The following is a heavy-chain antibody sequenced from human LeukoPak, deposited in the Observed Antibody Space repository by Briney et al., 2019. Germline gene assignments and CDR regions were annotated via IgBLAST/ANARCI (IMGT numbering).Heavy chain of an antibody. D-gene: IGHD3-10*01. Sequence: PGGALRLSCTASVFTFGDYAMSSVRQAPGKGLEWVGFIRSKAYGGTTEYAASVKGRFTISRDDSNRIAYLQLNSLKTEDPAVYYCTRVWFGELLYYYYRMDVWGKGPTVTVSS. CDR3: TRVWFGELLYYYYRMDV. CDR1: VFTFGDYA. J-gene: IGHJ6*04. CDR2: IRSKAYGGTT. V-gene: IGHV3-49*04.